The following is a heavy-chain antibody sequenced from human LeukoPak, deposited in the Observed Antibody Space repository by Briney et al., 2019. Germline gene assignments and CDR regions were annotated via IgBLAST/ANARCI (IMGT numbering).Heavy chain of an antibody. V-gene: IGHV1-46*01. J-gene: IGHJ4*02. CDR2: INPSGGST. CDR3: ARGLPSAAAGTGPFDY. Sequence: ASVKVSCKASGYTFTSYYMHWVRQAPGQGLEWMGIINPSGGSTSYAQKFQGRVTMTRDTSISTAYMELSRLRSDDTAVYYCARGLPSAAAGTGPFDYWGQGTLVTVSS. D-gene: IGHD6-13*01. CDR1: GYTFTSYY.